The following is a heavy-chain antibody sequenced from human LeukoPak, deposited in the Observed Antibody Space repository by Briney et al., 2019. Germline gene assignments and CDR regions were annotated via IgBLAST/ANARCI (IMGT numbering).Heavy chain of an antibody. J-gene: IGHJ3*02. V-gene: IGHV3-74*01. D-gene: IGHD6-25*01. Sequence: PGGSLRLSCAASGFTFSSYSMNWVRQAPGKGRVWVSHINGDGSSTSYADSVKGRFTISRDNAKSTLYLQINSLRPEDTAVYYCARGGLPAAFDIWGQGTMVTVSS. CDR3: ARGGLPAAFDI. CDR2: INGDGSST. CDR1: GFTFSSYS.